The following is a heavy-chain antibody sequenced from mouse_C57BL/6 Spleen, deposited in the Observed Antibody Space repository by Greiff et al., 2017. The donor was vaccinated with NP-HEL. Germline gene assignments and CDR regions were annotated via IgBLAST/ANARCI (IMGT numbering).Heavy chain of an antibody. Sequence: VQLQQSGAELMKPGASVKLSCKATGYTFTGSWIEWVKQRPGHGLEWIGEILPGSGSTTYNEKFKGKATFTADTSSNTAYMQLSSLTTEDSAIYYCARSSRDYAMDYWGQGTSVTVSS. CDR1: GYTFTGSW. D-gene: IGHD1-1*01. CDR3: ARSSRDYAMDY. CDR2: ILPGSGST. J-gene: IGHJ4*01. V-gene: IGHV1-9*01.